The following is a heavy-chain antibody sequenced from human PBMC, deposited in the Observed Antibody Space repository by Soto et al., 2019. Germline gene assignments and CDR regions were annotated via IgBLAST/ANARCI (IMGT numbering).Heavy chain of an antibody. J-gene: IGHJ4*02. D-gene: IGHD3-22*01. CDR1: GFTFSSYG. V-gene: IGHV3-30*18. Sequence: HPGGSLRLSCAASGFTFSSYGMHWVRQAPGKGLEWVAVISYDGSNKYYADSVKGRFTISRDNSKNTLYLQMNSLRAEDTAVYYCAKDLHDSSGYYYEYYFDYWGQGTLVTVSS. CDR2: ISYDGSNK. CDR3: AKDLHDSSGYYYEYYFDY.